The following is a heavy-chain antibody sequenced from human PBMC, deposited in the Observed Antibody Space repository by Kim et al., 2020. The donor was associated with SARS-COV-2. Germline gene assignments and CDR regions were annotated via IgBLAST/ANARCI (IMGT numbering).Heavy chain of an antibody. V-gene: IGHV3-23*01. Sequence: GGSLRLSCAASGFTFSASVMRWVRQAPGKGLEWVSTITGSGGSTFYADSVKGRFTISRDNSKNTLYLQMNSLRAEDTAVYYWAIDHQWSFDYWGQGSLVTVSS. D-gene: IGHD2-8*01. CDR2: ITGSGGST. CDR1: GFTFSASV. CDR3: AIDHQWSFDY. J-gene: IGHJ4*02.